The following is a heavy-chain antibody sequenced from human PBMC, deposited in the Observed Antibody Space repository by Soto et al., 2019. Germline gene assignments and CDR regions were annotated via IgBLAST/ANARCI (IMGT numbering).Heavy chain of an antibody. CDR1: GFTFSSYG. CDR2: ISYDGSNK. V-gene: IGHV3-30*18. J-gene: IGHJ4*02. CDR3: AKDPSGFGESMAGSFEY. D-gene: IGHD3-10*01. Sequence: QVQLVESGGGVVQPGRSLRLSCAASGFTFSSYGMHWVRQAPGKGLEWVAVISYDGSNKYYADSVKGRFTISRDNSKNTMYLQMNSLRAEDTAVYYCAKDPSGFGESMAGSFEYWGQGTLVTVSS.